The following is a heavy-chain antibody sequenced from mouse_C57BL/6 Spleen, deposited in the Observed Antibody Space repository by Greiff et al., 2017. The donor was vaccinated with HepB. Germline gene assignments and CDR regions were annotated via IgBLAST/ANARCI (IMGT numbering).Heavy chain of an antibody. CDR1: GFSFNTYA. CDR2: IRSKSNNNAT. V-gene: IGHV10-1*01. D-gene: IGHD2-4*01. J-gene: IGHJ4*01. Sequence: EVKLLESGGGLVQPKGSLKLSCAASGFSFNTYAMNWVRQAPGKGLEWVALIRSKSNNNATYYADSVKDRLTISRDDSESMLYLQMKNLKTEDTAMYYCVRQGNDDGAMDYWGQGTSVTVSS. CDR3: VRQGNDDGAMDY.